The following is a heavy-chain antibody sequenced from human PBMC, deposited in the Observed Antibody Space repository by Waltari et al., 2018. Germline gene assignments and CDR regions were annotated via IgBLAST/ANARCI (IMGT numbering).Heavy chain of an antibody. D-gene: IGHD2-15*01. J-gene: IGHJ3*02. Sequence: VQLVESGPGLVKPSETLSLTCTVSGGSISSYYWRWIRQPPGKGLEWIGYIYSSGTTNNNPSLKSRVTISVDTSKNQFSLKLSSVTAADTAVYYCARDRYCSGGSCYGGGGAFDTWGQGTMVTVSS. CDR2: IYSSGTT. CDR1: GGSISSYY. CDR3: ARDRYCSGGSCYGGGGAFDT. V-gene: IGHV4-59*01.